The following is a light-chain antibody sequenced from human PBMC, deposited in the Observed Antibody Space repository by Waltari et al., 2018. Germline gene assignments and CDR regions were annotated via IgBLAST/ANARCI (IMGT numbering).Light chain of an antibody. CDR2: AAS. CDR3: QKYDRLPAT. Sequence: EIVLTQSPGTLSLSPGERATFSCRASQSIGKYLVWYQQKPGQAPRLLMYAASSRATGIPDRFSGSGSGTDFSLTISRLEPEDFAVYYCQKYDRLPATFGQGTKVEIK. J-gene: IGKJ1*01. CDR1: QSIGKY. V-gene: IGKV3-20*01.